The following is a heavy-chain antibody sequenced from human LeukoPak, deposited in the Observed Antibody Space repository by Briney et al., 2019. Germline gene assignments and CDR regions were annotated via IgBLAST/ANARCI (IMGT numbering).Heavy chain of an antibody. CDR1: GFTFSSYG. D-gene: IGHD2-15*01. Sequence: GGSLRLSCAASGFTFSSYGMHWVRQAPGKGLEWVAVIWYDGSNKYYADSVKDRFTFSRDNSKNTLYLQMNSLRAEDTAVYYCARGPCSGGSCYIGYWGQGTLVTVSS. J-gene: IGHJ4*02. CDR2: IWYDGSNK. CDR3: ARGPCSGGSCYIGY. V-gene: IGHV3-33*01.